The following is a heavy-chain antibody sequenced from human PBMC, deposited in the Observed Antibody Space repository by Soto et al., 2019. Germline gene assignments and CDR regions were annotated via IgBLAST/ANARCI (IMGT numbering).Heavy chain of an antibody. V-gene: IGHV3-30*18. J-gene: IGHJ4*02. CDR3: AKGGRQWLVTSDFNY. CDR1: RFTFSDYA. CDR2: VSHDGRKT. Sequence: VQLVESGGGVAQPGRSLRLSCAASRFTFSDYAMHWVRQARGKGLVWVAVVSHDGRKTHYADSVKGRFTIARDSSKNTVSLEMTSLRAEDTAVYYCAKGGRQWLVTSDFNYWGQGALVTVSS. D-gene: IGHD6-19*01.